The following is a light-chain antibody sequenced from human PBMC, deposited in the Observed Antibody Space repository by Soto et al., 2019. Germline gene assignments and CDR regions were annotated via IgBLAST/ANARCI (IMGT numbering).Light chain of an antibody. J-gene: IGLJ1*01. V-gene: IGLV4-69*01. CDR1: SGHSSYA. Sequence: QPVLTQSPSASVSLGASVKLTCTLSSGHSSYAIAWHQQQPEKGPRYLMKLNSDGSHSKGDGIPDRFSGSSSGAERYLTISSLQSEDEADYYCQTWGTGPFVFGTGTKLTVL. CDR2: LNSDGSH. CDR3: QTWGTGPFV.